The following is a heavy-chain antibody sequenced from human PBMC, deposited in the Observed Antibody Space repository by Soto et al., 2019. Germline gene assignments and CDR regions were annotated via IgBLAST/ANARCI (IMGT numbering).Heavy chain of an antibody. CDR1: GFSLSNGKVG. CDR3: ARILFGRSVAGGYFYMDV. CDR2: IFSNDEK. Sequence: HVTLKESGPVLVKPTETLTLTCTVSGFSLSNGKVGVSWIRQPPGKALEWLAHIFSNDEKSYRTSLKSRLTLSEDSSERQVVLTMTNVDPVDTATYYCARILFGRSVAGGYFYMDVWGKGTTVTVSS. D-gene: IGHD6-19*01. V-gene: IGHV2-26*01. J-gene: IGHJ6*03.